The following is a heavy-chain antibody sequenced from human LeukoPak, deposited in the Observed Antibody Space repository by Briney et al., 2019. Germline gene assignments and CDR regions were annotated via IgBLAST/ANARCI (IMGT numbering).Heavy chain of an antibody. D-gene: IGHD2-21*01. CDR2: ISYDGSQK. CDR3: ASLLIPDIDY. CDR1: GFTFSGYA. Sequence: GGSLRLSCAASGFTFSGYAMHWVRQAPGKGLEWVAVISYDGSQKYYADSVTGRFTISRDNSKNTPFLQMTSLRPEDTAVYYCASLLIPDIDYWGQGTLVTVSS. V-gene: IGHV3-30-3*01. J-gene: IGHJ4*02.